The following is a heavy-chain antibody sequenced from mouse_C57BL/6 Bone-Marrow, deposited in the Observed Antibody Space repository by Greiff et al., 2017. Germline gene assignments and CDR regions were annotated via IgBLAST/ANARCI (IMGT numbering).Heavy chain of an antibody. D-gene: IGHD1-1*01. V-gene: IGHV1-47*01. CDR2: IYPYDDDT. CDR3: ARTCGSGAPWFAY. J-gene: IGHJ3*01. Sequence: QVQLQQSGAELVKPGASVKMSCKASGYTFTSYPIEWMQQNPGKSLEWIGNIYPYDDDTNYNEKFKGKATMTVEKSSSTVYLELSRLTSDDSAVYYCARTCGSGAPWFAYWGQGTPVTVSA. CDR1: GYTFTSYP.